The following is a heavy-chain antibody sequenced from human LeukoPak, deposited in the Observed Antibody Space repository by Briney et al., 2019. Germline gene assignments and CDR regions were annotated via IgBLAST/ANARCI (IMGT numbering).Heavy chain of an antibody. D-gene: IGHD1-26*01. CDR3: ARDVNEWELPLDY. V-gene: IGHV3-48*01. CDR2: ISSSSTR. J-gene: IGHJ4*02. Sequence: PGGSLRLSCAVSGFTFSTYDMNWVRQAPGKGLEWVSYISSSSTRYYADSVKGRFTISRDNAKNLLYLQMNSLRAEDTAVYYCARDVNEWELPLDYWGQGTLVTVSS. CDR1: GFTFSTYD.